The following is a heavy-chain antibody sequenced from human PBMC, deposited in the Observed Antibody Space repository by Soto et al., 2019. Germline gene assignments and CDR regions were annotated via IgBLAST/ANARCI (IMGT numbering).Heavy chain of an antibody. CDR2: MKQDGSEK. J-gene: IGHJ4*02. D-gene: IGHD3-10*01. V-gene: IGHV3-7*01. CDR3: ARTRWGSGSPRCFDY. Sequence: LRLSCAASGFTFSGYWMSWVRQTPGKGLEWVANMKQDGSEKDYVDSVKGRFTISRDNARNSLYLQMNSLRAEDTAVYYCARTRWGSGSPRCFDYWGQGTLVTVSS. CDR1: GFTFSGYW.